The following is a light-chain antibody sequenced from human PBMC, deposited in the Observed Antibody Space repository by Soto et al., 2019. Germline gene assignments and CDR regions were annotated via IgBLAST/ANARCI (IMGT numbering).Light chain of an antibody. J-gene: IGKJ2*03. CDR2: AVS. V-gene: IGKV3-20*01. Sequence: DIVLTQSPGTLSLSPGERATLSCGASQSVDSRYLAWYQQKPGQAPRLVIHAVSRRATGIPDRFSGSGSGTDFTLTISRLEPEDFAEYYCQQYGSSPRYSFGQGTKLEIK. CDR3: QQYGSSPRYS. CDR1: QSVDSRY.